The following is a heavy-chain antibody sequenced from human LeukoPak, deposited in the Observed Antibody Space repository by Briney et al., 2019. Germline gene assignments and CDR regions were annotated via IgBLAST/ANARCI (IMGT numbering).Heavy chain of an antibody. Sequence: SQTLSLTCTVSGGSISSGGYYWSWIRQHPGKGLEWIGYISYSGSNYYNPSLNSRVTKSVDTSKNQFSLKLTSVTAADTAVYYCARDRPRLYDSGGYYLGCLDYWGQGTLATVSS. CDR2: ISYSGSN. CDR3: ARDRPRLYDSGGYYLGCLDY. D-gene: IGHD3-22*01. CDR1: GGSISSGGYY. J-gene: IGHJ4*02. V-gene: IGHV4-31*03.